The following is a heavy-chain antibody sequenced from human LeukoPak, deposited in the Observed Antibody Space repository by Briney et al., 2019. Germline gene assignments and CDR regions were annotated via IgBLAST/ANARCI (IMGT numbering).Heavy chain of an antibody. CDR2: ISGSGGST. Sequence: GGSLRLSCAASGFTFSDFYMTWIRQAPGKGLEWVSAISGSGGSTYYADSVKGRFTISRDNSKNTLYLQMNSLRAEDTAVYYCAKLDRDCSSTSCYRRSYFDYWGQGTLVTVSS. D-gene: IGHD2-2*01. CDR3: AKLDRDCSSTSCYRRSYFDY. J-gene: IGHJ4*02. V-gene: IGHV3-23*01. CDR1: GFTFSDFY.